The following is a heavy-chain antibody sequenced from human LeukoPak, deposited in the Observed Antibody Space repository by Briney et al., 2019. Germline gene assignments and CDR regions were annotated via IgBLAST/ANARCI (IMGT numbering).Heavy chain of an antibody. CDR2: ISGDGSNT. V-gene: IGHV3-74*01. Sequence: GGSGPLSCVVSGLSFTTYSMPWAGPATGQGRGWVARISGDGSNTTYADSVKGRFTISRDNAKNTVYLQMTSLRAEDTAVYYCARANYHNNWGHGTLVTVSS. CDR1: GLSFTTYS. D-gene: IGHD3-9*01. J-gene: IGHJ4*01. CDR3: ARANYHNN.